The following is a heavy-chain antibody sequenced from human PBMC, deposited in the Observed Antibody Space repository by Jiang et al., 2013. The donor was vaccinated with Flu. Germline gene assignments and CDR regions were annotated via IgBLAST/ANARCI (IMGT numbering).Heavy chain of an antibody. D-gene: IGHD1-26*01. Sequence: KPGVLGEGLLQGFWSHLPQSCSQLGATGPLDRGLEWMGGITGVFGTTTYGGNFQGRVTITADKSTSTVYLDFSSLKSEDTAVYYCARSATYYVSHFDYWGQGTLVTVSS. J-gene: IGHJ4*02. CDR1: SHLPQSC. CDR2: ITGVFGTT. V-gene: IGHV1-69*06. CDR3: ARSATYYVSHFDY.